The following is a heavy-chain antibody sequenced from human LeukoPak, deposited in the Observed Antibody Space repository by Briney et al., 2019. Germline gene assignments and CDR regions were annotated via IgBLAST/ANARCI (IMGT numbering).Heavy chain of an antibody. D-gene: IGHD6-19*01. CDR3: ASYPGKGGSGWYNWFDP. CDR1: GYTFTSYA. J-gene: IGHJ5*02. V-gene: IGHV1-3*01. Sequence: GASVKVSCKASGYTFTSYAMYWVRQAPGQRLEWMGWINAGNGNTKYSQKFQGRVTITRDTSASTAYMELSSLRSEDTAVYYCASYPGKGGSGWYNWFDPWGQGTLVTVSS. CDR2: INAGNGNT.